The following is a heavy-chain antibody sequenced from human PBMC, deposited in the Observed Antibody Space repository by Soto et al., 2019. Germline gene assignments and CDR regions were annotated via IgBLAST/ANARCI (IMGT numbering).Heavy chain of an antibody. V-gene: IGHV3-53*04. CDR3: ARSGSWSLDAFDI. D-gene: IGHD6-13*01. CDR2: IYSGGST. CDR1: GFTVSSNY. J-gene: IGHJ3*02. Sequence: GSLRLSCAASGFTVSSNYMIWVRQAPGKGLEWVSGIYSGGSTYYADPVKGRFTISRHNSKNTLYLQMNSLRAEDTAVYYCARSGSWSLDAFDIWGQGTMVTVS.